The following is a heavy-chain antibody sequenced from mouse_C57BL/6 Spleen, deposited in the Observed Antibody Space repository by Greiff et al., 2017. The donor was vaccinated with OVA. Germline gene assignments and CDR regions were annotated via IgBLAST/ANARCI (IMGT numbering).Heavy chain of an antibody. V-gene: IGHV5-17*01. Sequence: EVKLMESGGGLVKPGGSLKLSCAASGFTFSDYGMHWVRQAPEKGLEWVAYISSGSSTIYYADTVKGRFTISRDNAKNTLFLHMTSLRSEDTAMYYCASGYYYGSGGAMDYWGQGTSVTVSS. J-gene: IGHJ4*01. CDR1: GFTFSDYG. D-gene: IGHD1-1*01. CDR2: ISSGSSTI. CDR3: ASGYYYGSGGAMDY.